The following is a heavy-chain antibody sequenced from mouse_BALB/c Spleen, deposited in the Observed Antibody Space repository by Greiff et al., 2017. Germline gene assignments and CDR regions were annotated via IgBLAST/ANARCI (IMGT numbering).Heavy chain of an antibody. Sequence: VQLQQSGAELVKPGASVKLSCTASGFNIKDTYMHWVKQRPEQGLEWIGRIDPANGNTKYDPKFQGKATITADTSSNTAYLQLSSLTSEDTAVYYCARGVISAGFAYWGQGTLVTVSA. J-gene: IGHJ3*01. CDR2: IDPANGNT. D-gene: IGHD2-13*01. V-gene: IGHV14-3*02. CDR1: GFNIKDTY. CDR3: ARGVISAGFAY.